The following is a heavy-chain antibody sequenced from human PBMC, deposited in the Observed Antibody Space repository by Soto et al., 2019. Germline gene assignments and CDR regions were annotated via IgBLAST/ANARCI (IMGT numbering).Heavy chain of an antibody. CDR3: ARDARGTRGFDEMDI. CDR1: GYIFTVYH. D-gene: IGHD3-9*01. J-gene: IGHJ6*02. CDR2: INPNSGDT. V-gene: IGHV1-2*02. Sequence: QVHLVQSGAEVNKPGASVKVSCKASGYIFTVYHIQWARQAPGRGIEWMGWINPNSGDTEYAQNFQGRVTMTRDTSFNVVYMEMSGLMSDDTAVYYCARDARGTRGFDEMDIWGQGTTVTVSS.